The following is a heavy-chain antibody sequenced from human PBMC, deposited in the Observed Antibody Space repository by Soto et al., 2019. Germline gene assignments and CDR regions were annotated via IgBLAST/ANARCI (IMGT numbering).Heavy chain of an antibody. CDR3: ARVGRMVRGVRNAFDI. CDR2: ISYDGSNK. Sequence: SLRLSCAASGFTFSSYAMHWVRQAPGKGLEWVAVISYDGSNKYYADSVKGRFTISRDNSKNTLYLQMNSLRAEDTAVYYCARVGRMVRGVRNAFDIWGQGTMVTVSS. D-gene: IGHD3-10*01. CDR1: GFTFSSYA. V-gene: IGHV3-30-3*01. J-gene: IGHJ3*02.